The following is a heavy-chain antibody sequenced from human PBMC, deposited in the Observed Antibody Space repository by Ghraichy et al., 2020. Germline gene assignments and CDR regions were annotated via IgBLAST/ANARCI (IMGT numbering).Heavy chain of an antibody. CDR2: IRSKANSYAT. CDR1: GFTFSGSA. V-gene: IGHV3-73*01. D-gene: IGHD3-10*01. Sequence: GESLNISCAASGFTFSGSAMHWVRQASGKGLEWVGRIRSKANSYATAYAASVKGRFTISRDDSKNTAYLQMNSLKTEDTAVYYCTFIWYGSGDDYYGMDVWGQGTTVTVSS. J-gene: IGHJ6*02. CDR3: TFIWYGSGDDYYGMDV.